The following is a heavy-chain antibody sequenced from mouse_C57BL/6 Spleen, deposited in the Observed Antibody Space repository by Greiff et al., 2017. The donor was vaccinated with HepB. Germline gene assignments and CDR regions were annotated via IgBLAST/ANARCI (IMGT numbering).Heavy chain of an antibody. D-gene: IGHD1-1*01. CDR1: GYTFTSYW. CDR2: IDPSDSYT. Sequence: VQLQQSGAELVMPGALVKLSCKASGYTFTSYWMHWVKQRPGQGLEWIGEIDPSDSYTNYNQKFKGKSTLTVDKSSSTAYMQLSSLTSEDSAVYYCARDGDGSRDYWGQGTTLTVSS. CDR3: ARDGDGSRDY. V-gene: IGHV1-69*01. J-gene: IGHJ2*01.